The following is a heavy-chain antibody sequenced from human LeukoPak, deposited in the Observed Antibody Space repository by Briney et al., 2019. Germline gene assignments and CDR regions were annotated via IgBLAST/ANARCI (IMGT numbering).Heavy chain of an antibody. V-gene: IGHV4-59*01. D-gene: IGHD3-22*01. CDR3: ARVSDSSGYYYEAFYYYMDV. Sequence: PSETLSLTCTVSGGSISSYYWSWIRQPPGKGLEWIGYIYYSGGTNYNPSLKSRVTISVDTSKNQFSLKLSSVTAADTAVYYCARVSDSSGYYYEAFYYYMDVWGKGTTVTVSS. CDR1: GGSISSYY. J-gene: IGHJ6*03. CDR2: IYYSGGT.